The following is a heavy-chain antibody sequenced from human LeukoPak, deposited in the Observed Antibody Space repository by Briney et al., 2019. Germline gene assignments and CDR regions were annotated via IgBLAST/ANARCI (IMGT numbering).Heavy chain of an antibody. D-gene: IGHD7-27*01. J-gene: IGHJ4*02. CDR1: GFTSSSYV. Sequence: PGRSLRLSCAASGFTSSSYVMHWVRQAPGKGLEWVAVIWYDGFNKYYADSVKGRFTISRDNSKNTLYLQMNSLRAEDTAVYYCARDLGNWGWNDFWGQGTLVTVSS. CDR2: IWYDGFNK. CDR3: ARDLGNWGWNDF. V-gene: IGHV3-33*01.